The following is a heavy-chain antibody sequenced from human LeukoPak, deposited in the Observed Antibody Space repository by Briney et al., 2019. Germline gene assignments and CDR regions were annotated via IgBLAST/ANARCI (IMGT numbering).Heavy chain of an antibody. J-gene: IGHJ5*02. V-gene: IGHV4-30-2*01. D-gene: IGHD3-9*01. CDR3: ARGGPLRYFDWLFRDRWFDP. CDR2: IYHSGST. CDR1: GGSISSGGYY. Sequence: SQTLSLTCTVSGGSISSGGYYWSWIRQPPGKGLEWIGYIYHSGSTYYNPSLKSRVTISVDRSKNQFSLKLSSVTAADTAVYYCARGGPLRYFDWLFRDRWFDPWGQGTLVTVSS.